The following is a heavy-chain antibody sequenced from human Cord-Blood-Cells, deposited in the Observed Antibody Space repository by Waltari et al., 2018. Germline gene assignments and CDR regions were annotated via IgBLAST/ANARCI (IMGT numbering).Heavy chain of an antibody. CDR1: GGCISSSSYY. J-gene: IGHJ4*02. CDR3: ARQGKAATDY. Sequence: QLQLQESGPGLVKPSETLSLTCTVSGGCISSSSYYWGWLRQPPGKGLEWIGSIYYSGSTYYNPSLKSRVTISVDTSKNQFSLKLSSVTAADTAVYYCARQGKAATDYWGQGTLVTVSS. D-gene: IGHD2-15*01. V-gene: IGHV4-39*01. CDR2: IYYSGST.